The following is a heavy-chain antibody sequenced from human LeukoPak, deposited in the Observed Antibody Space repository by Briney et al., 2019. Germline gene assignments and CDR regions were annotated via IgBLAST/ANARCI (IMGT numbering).Heavy chain of an antibody. CDR1: GFTFSNYA. V-gene: IGHV3-23*01. J-gene: IGHJ6*02. CDR2: ISGSGGST. CDR3: AKDDYSYYAMDV. Sequence: GGSLRLSCAASGFTFSNYAMSWVRQAPGKGLEWVSTISGSGGSTFYADSVKGRFTISRDNSRNTLCLQMNSLRAEDTAIYYCAKDDYSYYAMDVWGRGTTVTVSS.